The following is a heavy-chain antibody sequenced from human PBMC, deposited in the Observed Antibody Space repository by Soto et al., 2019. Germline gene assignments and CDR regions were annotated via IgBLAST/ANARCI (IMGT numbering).Heavy chain of an antibody. CDR3: ASCSFARSDTAANRYGP. CDR1: GGTFSSYA. J-gene: IGHJ5*02. D-gene: IGHD5-18*01. V-gene: IGHV1-69*13. Sequence: SVKVSCKASGGTFSSYAISWVRQASGQGLEWMGGIIPIFGTANYAPKFQGRGTITADESTSTAYRELSSLRSEHTPGYYCASCSFARSDTAANRYGPWVQRTLVTVSS. CDR2: IIPIFGTA.